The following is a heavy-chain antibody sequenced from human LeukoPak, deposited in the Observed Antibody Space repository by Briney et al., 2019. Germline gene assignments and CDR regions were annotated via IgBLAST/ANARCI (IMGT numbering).Heavy chain of an antibody. D-gene: IGHD1-26*01. CDR2: MNPNSGNT. J-gene: IGHJ4*02. CDR3: ARSTYSGSYLAETLYFDY. Sequence: ASVKVSCKASGYTFTSYDINWVRQATGQGLECMGCMNPNSGNTGYAQKFQGRVTMTRNTSISTAYMELSSLRSEDTAVYYCARSTYSGSYLAETLYFDYWGQGTLVTVSS. V-gene: IGHV1-8*01. CDR1: GYTFTSYD.